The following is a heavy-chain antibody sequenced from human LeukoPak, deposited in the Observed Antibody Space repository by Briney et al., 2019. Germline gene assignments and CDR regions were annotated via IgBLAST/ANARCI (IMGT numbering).Heavy chain of an antibody. V-gene: IGHV4-31*03. CDR2: VHYSGST. D-gene: IGHD5-12*01. CDR3: ARGFDSKSTYFDY. CDR1: GGSFSSGDYY. J-gene: IGHJ4*02. Sequence: SETLSLTCSVSGGSFSSGDYYWSWIRQHPGKGLEWIGYVHYSGSTYYSPSLKSRVTISVDTSKNQFSLKLRSVTAADTAVYYCARGFDSKSTYFDYWGQGTLVTVSS.